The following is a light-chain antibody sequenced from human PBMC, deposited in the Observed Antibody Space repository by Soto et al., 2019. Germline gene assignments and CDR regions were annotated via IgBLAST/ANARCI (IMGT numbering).Light chain of an antibody. V-gene: IGLV1-47*02. CDR2: SNN. Sequence: QSVLTQPPSASGTPGQRVTISCSGSSSNIGSNYVYWYQQLPGTAPKLLIYSNNQRPSGVPDRFSGSKSGTSASLAISGLQSEDEADYYCATWDDSLPAVFGGGTKVTVL. CDR1: SSNIGSNY. CDR3: ATWDDSLPAV. J-gene: IGLJ2*01.